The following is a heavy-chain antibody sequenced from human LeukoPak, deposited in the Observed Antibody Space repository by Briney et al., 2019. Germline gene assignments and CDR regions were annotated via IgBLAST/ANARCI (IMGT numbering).Heavy chain of an antibody. D-gene: IGHD3-22*01. Sequence: PSETLPLTCIVSGGSINNDYWTWIRQTPGKGLEWIGHMYYSGDTNYNPSLRSRATISVDTSKNQVSLKLSAVTAADTAVYCCARRTYDYESGGYYYGRGWFDPWGQGTLVTVSS. CDR1: GGSINNDY. CDR2: MYYSGDT. CDR3: ARRTYDYESGGYYYGRGWFDP. J-gene: IGHJ5*02. V-gene: IGHV4-59*08.